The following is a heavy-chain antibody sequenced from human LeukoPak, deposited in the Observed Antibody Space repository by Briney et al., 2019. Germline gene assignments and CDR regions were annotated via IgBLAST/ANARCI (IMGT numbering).Heavy chain of an antibody. CDR1: GFTFSSYSMN. J-gene: IGHJ4*02. D-gene: IGHD3-3*01. V-gene: IGHV4-39*01. Sequence: PGGSLRLSCAASGFTFSSYSMNWVRQPPGGGLEWIGSIYYSGTTFYNPSLKSRVTISVDTSKNQFSMKLTSVTAADTAVYFCARQDYDFWSGYYDYWGQGTLVTVSS. CDR2: IYYSGTT. CDR3: ARQDYDFWSGYYDY.